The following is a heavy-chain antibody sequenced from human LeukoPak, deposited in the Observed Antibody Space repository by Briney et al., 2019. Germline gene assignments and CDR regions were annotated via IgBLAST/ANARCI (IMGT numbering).Heavy chain of an antibody. CDR1: GFTFGDYA. V-gene: IGHV3-49*03. J-gene: IGHJ4*02. CDR3: TRVLVGGIAAAGALFDY. Sequence: GGSLRLSRTASGFTFGDYAMSWFRQAPGKGLEWVGFIRSKAYGGTTEYAASVKGRFTISRDDSKSIAYLQMNSLKTEDTAVYYCTRVLVGGIAAAGALFDYWGQGTLVTVSS. D-gene: IGHD6-13*01. CDR2: IRSKAYGGTT.